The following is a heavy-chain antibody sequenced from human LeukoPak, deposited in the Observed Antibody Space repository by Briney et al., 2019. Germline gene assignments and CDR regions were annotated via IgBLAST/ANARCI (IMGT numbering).Heavy chain of an antibody. J-gene: IGHJ3*02. Sequence: SDTLSLTCTVSGGSSNSYYWSWIRQPAGKGLEWIGRIYTSGSTNYNPSLKSRVSMSVDTSKNQFSLMLSSVTAADTAVYYCASSYDSRGIDAFDIWGKGTMVTVSS. V-gene: IGHV4-4*07. CDR1: GGSSNSYY. D-gene: IGHD3-22*01. CDR3: ASSYDSRGIDAFDI. CDR2: IYTSGST.